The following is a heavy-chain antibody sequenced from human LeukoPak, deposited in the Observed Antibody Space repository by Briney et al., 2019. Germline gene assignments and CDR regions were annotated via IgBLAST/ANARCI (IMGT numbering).Heavy chain of an antibody. CDR3: ARDAQWELRAFDV. D-gene: IGHD1-26*01. CDR1: GGRFKSYG. V-gene: IGHV1-69*06. J-gene: IGHJ3*01. Sequence: GASVKVSCKTIGGRFKSYGFSWVRQAPGQGLEWMGGIIPIFDRPTYAQKFEGRVTITADKSTNTTCMEITSLTSADSAVYYCARDAQWELRAFDVWGRGTMVIVSS. CDR2: IIPIFDRP.